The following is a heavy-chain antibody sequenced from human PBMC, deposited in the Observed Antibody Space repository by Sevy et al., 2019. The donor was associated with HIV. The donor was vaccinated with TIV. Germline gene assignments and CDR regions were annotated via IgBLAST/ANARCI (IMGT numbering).Heavy chain of an antibody. J-gene: IGHJ4*02. CDR1: GGSITSLY. D-gene: IGHD1-26*01. CDR3: AGENAWGRGYS. CDR2: IYYNGHI. V-gene: IGHV4-59*08. Sequence: SETMSLTCTVSGGSITSLYWNWIRQPPGKGLEWIANIYYNGHINYDPSLKSRVTLSLDTSKNQFSLRLSSVTAADTAMYYCAGENAWGRGYSWGQGTLVTVSS.